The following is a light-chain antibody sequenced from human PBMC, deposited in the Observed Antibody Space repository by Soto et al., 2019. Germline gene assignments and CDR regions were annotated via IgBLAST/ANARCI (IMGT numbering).Light chain of an antibody. J-gene: IGLJ1*01. CDR2: DVS. CDR3: SSYTSSGTPYV. Sequence: QSALTQPASVSGSPGQSITIFCTGTNSDIGGYNYVSWYQHHPGKAPKLMIYDVSNRPSGVSNRFSGSKSANTASLTISGLQAEDEADYYCSSYTSSGTPYVFGTGTKVTVL. V-gene: IGLV2-14*03. CDR1: NSDIGGYNY.